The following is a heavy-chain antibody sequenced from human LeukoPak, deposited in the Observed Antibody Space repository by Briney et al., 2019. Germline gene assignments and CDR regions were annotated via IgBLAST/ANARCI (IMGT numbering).Heavy chain of an antibody. CDR2: IGISSNKI. CDR1: GFTLRSYT. CDR3: ASPEWLPDSIDI. D-gene: IGHD3-3*01. V-gene: IGHV3-21*01. J-gene: IGHJ3*02. Sequence: GGSLRLSCAASGFTLRSYTMNWVRQAPGKGLEWVSSIGISSNKIYYADSVKGRFIISRDNAKNSVYLQMNSLRAEDTAVYYCASPEWLPDSIDIWGQGTMVTVAS.